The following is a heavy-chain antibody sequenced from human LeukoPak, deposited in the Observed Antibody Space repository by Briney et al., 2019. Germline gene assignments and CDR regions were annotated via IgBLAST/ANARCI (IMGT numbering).Heavy chain of an antibody. V-gene: IGHV1-69*04. D-gene: IGHD3-10*01. J-gene: IGHJ4*02. CDR1: GGTFSSYA. CDR2: IIPILGIA. CDR3: ARCVVRGVTITTQFDY. Sequence: SVTVSCKASGGTFSSYAISWVRQAPGQGLEWMGRIIPILGIANYAQKFQGRVTITADKSTSTAYMELSSLRSEDTAVYYCARCVVRGVTITTQFDYWGQGTLVTVSS.